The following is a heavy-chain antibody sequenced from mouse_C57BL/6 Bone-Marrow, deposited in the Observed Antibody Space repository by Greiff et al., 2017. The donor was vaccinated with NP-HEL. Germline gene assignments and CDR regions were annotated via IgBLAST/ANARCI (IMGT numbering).Heavy chain of an antibody. J-gene: IGHJ2*01. D-gene: IGHD1-1*01. CDR2: FYPGSGSI. Sequence: VQVVESGAELVKPGASVKLSCKASGYTFTEYTIHWVKQRSGQGLEWIGWFYPGSGSIKYNEKFEDKATLTADKSSSTVYMELSRLTSEDSAVYFCARHEGLLLLFDYWGQGTTLTVSS. V-gene: IGHV1-62-2*01. CDR3: ARHEGLLLLFDY. CDR1: GYTFTEYT.